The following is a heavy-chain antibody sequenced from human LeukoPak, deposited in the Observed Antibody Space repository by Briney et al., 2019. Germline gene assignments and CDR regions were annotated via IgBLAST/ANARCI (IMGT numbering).Heavy chain of an antibody. CDR3: AKDWMSRRDYHYYGMDV. CDR2: ILYDGSNK. D-gene: IGHD2-2*03. V-gene: IGHV3-30*18. J-gene: IGHJ6*02. Sequence: GGSLRLSCAASGFTFSSYGVHWVRQAPGKGLEWVAVILYDGSNKAYADSVKGRFSISRDNSKSTVYLQMNSLRAEDTAVYYCAKDWMSRRDYHYYGMDVWGQGTTVAVSS. CDR1: GFTFSSYG.